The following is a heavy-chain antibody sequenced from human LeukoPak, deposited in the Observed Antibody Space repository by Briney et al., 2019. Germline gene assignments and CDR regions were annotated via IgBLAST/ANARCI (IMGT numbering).Heavy chain of an antibody. D-gene: IGHD1-26*01. V-gene: IGHV3-7*01. CDR2: IKQDGSEK. CDR1: GFTFSTYW. J-gene: IGHJ4*02. CDR3: ARDFSGGSYSFDY. Sequence: GGSLRLSCAASGFTFSTYWMSWVRQAPGKGLEWVANIKQDGSEKYYVDSVKGRFTISRDNAKNSLYLQMNSLRAEDTAVYYCARDFSGGSYSFDYWGQGTLVTVSS.